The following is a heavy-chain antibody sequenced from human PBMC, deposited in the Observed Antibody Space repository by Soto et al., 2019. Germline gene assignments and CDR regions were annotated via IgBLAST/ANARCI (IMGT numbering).Heavy chain of an antibody. D-gene: IGHD3-22*01. J-gene: IGHJ6*02. V-gene: IGHV4-59*06. CDR3: ARINYDSSGYYFDYYYGMDV. CDR1: GGSISSYY. Sequence: SETLSLTCTVSGGSISSYYWSWIRQHPGKGLEWIGYIYYSGSTYYNPSLKSRVTTSVDTSKNQFSLKLSSVTAADTAVYYCARINYDSSGYYFDYYYGMDVWGQGTTVTVSS. CDR2: IYYSGST.